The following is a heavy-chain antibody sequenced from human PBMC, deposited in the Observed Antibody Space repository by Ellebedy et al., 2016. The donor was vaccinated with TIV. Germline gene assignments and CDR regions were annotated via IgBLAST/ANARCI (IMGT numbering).Heavy chain of an antibody. CDR2: INGDGSTT. CDR1: GFTFSSYS. Sequence: GESLKISXAASGFTFSSYSMNWVRQAPGKGLVWVSRINGDGSTTTYADSVKGRFTISRDNAKNTLSLQMNSLRAEDTAVYYCARSYFYGSGRYAFDIWGQGTVVIVSS. CDR3: ARSYFYGSGRYAFDI. V-gene: IGHV3-74*01. J-gene: IGHJ3*02. D-gene: IGHD3-10*01.